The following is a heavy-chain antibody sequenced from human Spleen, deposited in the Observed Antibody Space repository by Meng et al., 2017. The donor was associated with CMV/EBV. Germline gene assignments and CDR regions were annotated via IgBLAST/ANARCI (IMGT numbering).Heavy chain of an antibody. CDR3: ARDPDIVVVPAAIPRNYYYYGMDV. J-gene: IGHJ6*02. CDR2: ISYDGSNK. D-gene: IGHD2-2*01. Sequence: GESLKISCAASGFTFSSYAMSWVRQAPGKGLEWVAVISYDGSNKYYADSVKGRFTISRDNSKNTLYLQMNSLRAEDTAVYYCARDPDIVVVPAAIPRNYYYYGMDVWGQGTTVTVSS. V-gene: IGHV3-30*04. CDR1: GFTFSSYA.